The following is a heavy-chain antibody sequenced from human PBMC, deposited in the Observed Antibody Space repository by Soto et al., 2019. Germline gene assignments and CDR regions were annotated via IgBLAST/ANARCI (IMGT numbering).Heavy chain of an antibody. J-gene: IGHJ5*02. V-gene: IGHV1-69*06. CDR3: ARDPSYDYVWGSYRYPEGFAEARFDP. Sequence: QVQLVQSGAEVKKPGSSVKVSCKASGGTFSSYAISWVRQAPGQGLEWMGGIIPIFGTANYAQKFQGRVTITADKSTSTAYMELSSLRSEDTAVYYCARDPSYDYVWGSYRYPEGFAEARFDPWGQGTLVTVSS. CDR1: GGTFSSYA. CDR2: IIPIFGTA. D-gene: IGHD3-16*02.